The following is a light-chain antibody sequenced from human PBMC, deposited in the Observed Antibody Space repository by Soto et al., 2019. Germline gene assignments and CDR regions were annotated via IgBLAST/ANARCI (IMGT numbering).Light chain of an antibody. V-gene: IGLV2-8*01. Sequence: QSALTQTPSASGSPGQSVTISCTGTSSDDGGYNYVSWYQQHPGKAPKLMIYEVSKRPSGVPDRFSGSKSGNTASLTVSGLQAEDEAHYYCNSYTGSNTLYVFGTGTKVTVL. CDR2: EVS. CDR3: NSYTGSNTLYV. CDR1: SSDDGGYNY. J-gene: IGLJ1*01.